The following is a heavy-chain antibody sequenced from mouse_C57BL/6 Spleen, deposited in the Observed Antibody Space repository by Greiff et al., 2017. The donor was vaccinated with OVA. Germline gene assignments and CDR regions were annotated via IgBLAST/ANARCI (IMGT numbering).Heavy chain of an antibody. D-gene: IGHD3-2*02. Sequence: VQLQQSGAELARPGASVKLSCKASGYTFTSYGISWVKQRTGQGLEWIGEIYPRSGNTYYNEKFKGKATLTADKSSSTAYMELRSLTSEDSAVYFCARGRDSSGYVRVNYFDYWGQGTTLTVSS. J-gene: IGHJ2*01. V-gene: IGHV1-81*01. CDR2: IYPRSGNT. CDR1: GYTFTSYG. CDR3: ARGRDSSGYVRVNYFDY.